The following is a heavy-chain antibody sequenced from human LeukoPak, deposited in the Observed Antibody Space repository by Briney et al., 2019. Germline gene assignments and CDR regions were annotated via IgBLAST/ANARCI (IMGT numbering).Heavy chain of an antibody. Sequence: RASVKVSCKASGFTFTSSAVQWVRQARGQRLEWIGWIVVGSGNTNYAQKFQERVTITRDMSTGTAYMELSSLRSEDTAVYYCAADHSSYYDSSGYSPFDYWGQGTLVTDSS. V-gene: IGHV1-58*01. CDR2: IVVGSGNT. CDR1: GFTFTSSA. J-gene: IGHJ4*02. D-gene: IGHD3-22*01. CDR3: AADHSSYYDSSGYSPFDY.